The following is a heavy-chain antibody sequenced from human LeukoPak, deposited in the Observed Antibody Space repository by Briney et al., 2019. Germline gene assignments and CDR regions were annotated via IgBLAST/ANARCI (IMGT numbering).Heavy chain of an antibody. CDR1: GFTFSSYA. Sequence: GGSLRLSCAASGFTFSSYAMHWVRQAPGKGLEWVAVISYDGSNKYYADSVKGRFTISRDNSKNTLYLQMNSLRAEDTAVYYCARGPRFSSSWAENWFDPWGQGTLVTVSS. V-gene: IGHV3-30*04. D-gene: IGHD6-13*01. CDR2: ISYDGSNK. CDR3: ARGPRFSSSWAENWFDP. J-gene: IGHJ5*02.